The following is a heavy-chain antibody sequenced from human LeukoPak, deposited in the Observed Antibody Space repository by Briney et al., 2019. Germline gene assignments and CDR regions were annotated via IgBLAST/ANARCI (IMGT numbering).Heavy chain of an antibody. Sequence: PGGSLRLSCAASGFTFSSYAMSWVRQAPGKGLEWVSAISGSGGSTYYADSVKGRFTISRDNSKNTLYLQMNSLRAEDTAAYYCAKGTCDSRGHFDYWGQGTLVSVSS. J-gene: IGHJ4*02. CDR3: AKGTCDSRGHFDY. D-gene: IGHD3-22*01. V-gene: IGHV3-23*01. CDR2: ISGSGGST. CDR1: GFTFSSYA.